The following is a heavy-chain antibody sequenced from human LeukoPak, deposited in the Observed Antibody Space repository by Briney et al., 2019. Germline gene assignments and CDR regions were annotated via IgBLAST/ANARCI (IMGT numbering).Heavy chain of an antibody. J-gene: IGHJ4*02. CDR3: ARGLNQYGSLGY. CDR1: GGSISSDSYY. D-gene: IGHD1-14*01. Sequence: SETLSLTCTVSGGSISSDSYYWAWIRQPPGKGLEWIASIYYSGSTYYNPSLKSRVTISVDTSKNQFSLKLISVTAADTAVYYCARGLNQYGSLGYWGQGTLVTVSS. CDR2: IYYSGST. V-gene: IGHV4-39*07.